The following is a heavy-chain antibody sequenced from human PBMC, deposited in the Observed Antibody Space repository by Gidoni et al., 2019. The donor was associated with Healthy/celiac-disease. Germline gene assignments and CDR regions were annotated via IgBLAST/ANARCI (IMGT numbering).Heavy chain of an antibody. D-gene: IGHD1-1*01. CDR3: AKEGQEYRWAQYYFDY. J-gene: IGHJ4*02. V-gene: IGHV3-9*01. Sequence: RFTISRDNAKNSLYLQMNSLRAEDTAVYYCAKEGQEYRWAQYYFDYWGQGTLVTVSS.